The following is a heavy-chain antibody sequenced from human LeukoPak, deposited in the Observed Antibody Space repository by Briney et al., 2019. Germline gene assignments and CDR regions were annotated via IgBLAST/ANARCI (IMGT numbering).Heavy chain of an antibody. V-gene: IGHV4-34*01. D-gene: IGHD3-22*01. CDR1: GGSFSGYY. J-gene: IGHJ4*02. CDR2: INHSGST. CDR3: ARAYSGYDSSGYYPFDY. Sequence: PSETLSLTCAVYGGSFSGYYWSRIRQPPGKGLEWIGEINHSGSTNYNPSLKSRVTISVDTSKNQFSLKLSSVTAADTAVYYCARAYSGYDSSGYYPFDYWGQGTLVTVSS.